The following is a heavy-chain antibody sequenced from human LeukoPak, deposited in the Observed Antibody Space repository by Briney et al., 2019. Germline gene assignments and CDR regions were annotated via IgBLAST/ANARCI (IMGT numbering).Heavy chain of an antibody. CDR1: GFTVSSNS. CDR3: ARDEGTY. Sequence: QPGGSLRLSCTVSGFTVSSNSWTWVRPAPGKGLEWVANIQQDGTEKSYAHSVKGRFAISRDNARNSLYLQMNALRVEDTAVYYCARDEGTYWGHGTLVTVSS. CDR2: IQQDGTEK. J-gene: IGHJ4*01. D-gene: IGHD3-10*01. V-gene: IGHV3-7*01.